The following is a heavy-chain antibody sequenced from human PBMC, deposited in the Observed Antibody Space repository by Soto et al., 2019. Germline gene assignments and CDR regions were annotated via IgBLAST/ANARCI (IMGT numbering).Heavy chain of an antibody. CDR2: INHSGST. J-gene: IGHJ5*02. CDR1: GGSFSGYY. Sequence: QVQLQQWGAGLLKPSETLSLTCAVYGGSFSGYYWSWIRQPPGKGLEWIGEINHSGSTNYNPSLKSRVTISVDTSKNQFSLKLSSVTAADTAVYYCASLPYYYGSGSPILFDPWGQGTLVTVSS. D-gene: IGHD3-10*01. V-gene: IGHV4-34*01. CDR3: ASLPYYYGSGSPILFDP.